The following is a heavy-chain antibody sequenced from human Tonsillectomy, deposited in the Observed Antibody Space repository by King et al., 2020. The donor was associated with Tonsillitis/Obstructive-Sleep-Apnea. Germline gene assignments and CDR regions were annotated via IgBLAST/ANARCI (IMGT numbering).Heavy chain of an antibody. CDR2: ISGSGGST. D-gene: IGHD6-6*01. CDR1: GFTFSSYA. J-gene: IGHJ4*02. Sequence: VQLVESGGGLVQPGGSLRLSCAASGFTFSSYAMSWVRQAPGKGLEWVSAISGSGGSTYYADSVKGRFTISRDNSKNTLYLQMNSLRAEETAVYYCAKCWRDIAARPRHFDYWGQGTLVTVSS. V-gene: IGHV3-23*04. CDR3: AKCWRDIAARPRHFDY.